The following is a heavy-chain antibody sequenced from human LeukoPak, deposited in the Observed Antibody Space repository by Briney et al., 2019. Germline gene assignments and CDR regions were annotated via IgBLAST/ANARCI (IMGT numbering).Heavy chain of an antibody. CDR1: GFTFSSYS. CDR3: AREPRIQLWPLYYYYYMDV. Sequence: GGSLRLSCAASGFTFSSYSMNWVRQAPGKGLEWVSSISSSSSYIYYADSVKGRFTISRDNAKNSLYLQMNSLRAEDTAVYYCAREPRIQLWPLYYYYYMDVWGKGTTVTVSS. CDR2: ISSSSSYI. D-gene: IGHD5-18*01. J-gene: IGHJ6*03. V-gene: IGHV3-21*01.